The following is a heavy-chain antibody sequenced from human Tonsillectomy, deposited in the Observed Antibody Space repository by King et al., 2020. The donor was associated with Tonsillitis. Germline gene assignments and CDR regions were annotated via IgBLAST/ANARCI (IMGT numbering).Heavy chain of an antibody. D-gene: IGHD2-2*01. J-gene: IGHJ4*02. CDR3: ASASEHCSSASCYRLFDY. CDR1: GGSISSGGYY. V-gene: IGHV4-31*03. Sequence: QLQESGPGLVKPSLTLSLTCTVSGGSISSGGYYWSWILQHPGKGLEWIGYIYYSGSTYYIPSLKSRVTISVDTSKNQFSLKLSSVTAADTAVYYCASASEHCSSASCYRLFDYWGQGTLVTVSS. CDR2: IYYSGST.